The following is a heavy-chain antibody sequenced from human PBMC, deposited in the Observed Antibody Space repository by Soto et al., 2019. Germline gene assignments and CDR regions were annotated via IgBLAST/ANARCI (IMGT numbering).Heavy chain of an antibody. J-gene: IGHJ3*01. CDR2: ISSSSSYI. CDR1: RLTFSRYS. V-gene: IGHV3-21*01. Sequence: PGGSLRLSCAASRLTFSRYSMNWVRQAPGKGLEWVSSISSSSSYIYYADSVKGRFTISRDNAKNPLYLQMNSLRAEGTAVYYCASQSRIRAPLSSFDF. D-gene: IGHD3-10*01. CDR3: ASQSRIRAPLSSFDF.